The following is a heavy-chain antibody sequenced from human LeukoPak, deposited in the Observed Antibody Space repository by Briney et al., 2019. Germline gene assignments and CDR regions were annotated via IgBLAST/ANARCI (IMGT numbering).Heavy chain of an antibody. CDR3: ARCVSSGRVCAFDI. J-gene: IGHJ3*02. D-gene: IGHD1-26*01. CDR1: GGSISSSSYY. Sequence: SETLSLTCTVSGGSISSSSYYWGWIRQPPGKGLEWIGSIYYSGSTYYNPSLKSRVTISVDTSKNQFSLKLSSVTAADTAVYYCARCVSSGRVCAFDIWGQGTMVTVSS. V-gene: IGHV4-39*07. CDR2: IYYSGST.